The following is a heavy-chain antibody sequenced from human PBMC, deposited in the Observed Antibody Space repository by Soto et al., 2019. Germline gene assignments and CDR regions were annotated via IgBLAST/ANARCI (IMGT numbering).Heavy chain of an antibody. CDR1: GFSLSTSGVG. CDR2: IYWDDDK. V-gene: IGHV2-5*02. Sequence: QITLKESGPTLVKPTQSLTLTCTFSGFSLSTSGVGVGWIRQPPGKALEWLALIYWDDDKRYSPSLKSRLTLTKDTSKNQVVLTMTNMDPVDTATYYCAHRRGGYCSSTSCRDNWFDPWGQGTLVTVSS. CDR3: AHRRGGYCSSTSCRDNWFDP. D-gene: IGHD2-2*01. J-gene: IGHJ5*02.